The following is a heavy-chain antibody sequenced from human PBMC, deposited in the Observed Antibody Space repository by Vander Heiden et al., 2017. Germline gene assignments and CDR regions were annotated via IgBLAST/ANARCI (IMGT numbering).Heavy chain of an antibody. CDR3: ATDTARGMDV. D-gene: IGHD5-18*01. CDR1: GFTCGSYG. CDR2: ISYDGSNK. V-gene: IGHV3-30*03. Sequence: QVQLVEAGGGVVQHGGSQRLSCAASGFTCGSYGMHWVRQAPGKGLEWVAVISYDGSNKYYADSVKGRFTISRDNSKNTLYLQMNSLRAEDTAVYYCATDTARGMDVWGQGTTVTVSS. J-gene: IGHJ6*02.